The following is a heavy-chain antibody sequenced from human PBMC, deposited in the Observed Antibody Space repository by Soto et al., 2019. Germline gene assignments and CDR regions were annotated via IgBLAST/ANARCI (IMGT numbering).Heavy chain of an antibody. CDR1: GGSFSGYY. CDR3: ARVRYYDSSIFDY. V-gene: IGHV4-34*01. Sequence: SETLSLTCAVYGGSFSGYYWSWIRQPPGKGLEWIGEINHSGSTNYNPSLKSRVTISVDTSKNQFSLKLSSVTAADTAVYYCARVRYYDSSIFDYWGQGTLVTVSS. CDR2: INHSGST. J-gene: IGHJ4*02. D-gene: IGHD3-22*01.